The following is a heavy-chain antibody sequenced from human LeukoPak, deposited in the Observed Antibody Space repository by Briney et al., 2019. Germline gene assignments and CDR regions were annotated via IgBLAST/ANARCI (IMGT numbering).Heavy chain of an antibody. D-gene: IGHD6-19*01. Sequence: ASVKVSRKASGYTFTGYYMHWVRQAPGQGLEWMGWINPNSGGTNYAQKFQGRVTMTRDTSISTAYMELSRLRSDDTAVYYCARSVAVAGHGDYWGQGTLVTVSS. CDR2: INPNSGGT. V-gene: IGHV1-2*02. CDR1: GYTFTGYY. CDR3: ARSVAVAGHGDY. J-gene: IGHJ4*02.